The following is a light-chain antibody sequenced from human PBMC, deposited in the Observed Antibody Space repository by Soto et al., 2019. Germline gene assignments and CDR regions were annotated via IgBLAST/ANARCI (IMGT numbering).Light chain of an antibody. CDR1: QDISNY. CDR2: GAS. Sequence: DIQMTQSPSSLSASVGDRVTITCQASQDISNYLNWYQQKPGKAPKLLIYGASNLETGVPSRFSGSGSGTDFTFTISSLQPEDIATYYCQQLTFGQGTKVDIK. V-gene: IGKV1-33*01. J-gene: IGKJ2*01. CDR3: QQLT.